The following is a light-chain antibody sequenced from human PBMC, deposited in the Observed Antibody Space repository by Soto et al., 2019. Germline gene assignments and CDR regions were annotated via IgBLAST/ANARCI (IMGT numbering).Light chain of an antibody. J-gene: IGKJ1*01. CDR1: QSVSSY. CDR2: DAS. V-gene: IGKV3-20*01. CDR3: QQYGTLPWT. Sequence: EIVLTHSPCTLSLSPLERATLSFMASQSVSSYLAWYQQRPGQAPRLLIYDASNRATGIPARFSGSGSGTDFTLSISGLEPEDFAVYSCQQYGTLPWTFGQGTKVDI.